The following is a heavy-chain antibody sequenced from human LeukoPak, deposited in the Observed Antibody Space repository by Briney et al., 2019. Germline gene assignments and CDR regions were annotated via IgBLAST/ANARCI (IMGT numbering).Heavy chain of an antibody. V-gene: IGHV3-15*01. CDR1: GFSFSNAW. D-gene: IGHD4-17*01. Sequence: GGSLRLSCVASGFSFSNAWMSWVRQAPGKGLEWVGRIKSKSDGETRDYAAPVRGRFAISRDDSKNTLFLLMNSLKTDDTAVYFCITDPGDYENFWGQGTLVTVSS. CDR2: IKSKSDGETR. CDR3: ITDPGDYENF. J-gene: IGHJ4*02.